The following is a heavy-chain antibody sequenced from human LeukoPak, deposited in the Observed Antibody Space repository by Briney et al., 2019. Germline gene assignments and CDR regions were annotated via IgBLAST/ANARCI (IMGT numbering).Heavy chain of an antibody. J-gene: IGHJ4*02. D-gene: IGHD6-19*01. V-gene: IGHV1-2*02. CDR1: GYTFTDYY. Sequence: ASVKVSCKASGYTFTDYYMHWVRQAPGQGLEWMGWITPNSDYTNYAQKFQGRVTMTGDTSINTAYMQLSRLTSDDTAVYFCARSSGWYPVDYWGQGTLVTVSS. CDR2: ITPNSDYT. CDR3: ARSSGWYPVDY.